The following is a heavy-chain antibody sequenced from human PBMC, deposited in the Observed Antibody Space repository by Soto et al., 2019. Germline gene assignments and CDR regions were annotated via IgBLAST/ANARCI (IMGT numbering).Heavy chain of an antibody. V-gene: IGHV3-48*03. J-gene: IGHJ6*02. CDR3: ARCPTTVELDV. D-gene: IGHD4-17*01. CDR1: GVSFSAYE. Sequence: GGSLRLSCSASGVSFSAYEMNWVRQVPGKGLEWISYISYSAATIYYADSVKGRFTISRDNAKNSLYLQMNSLRAEDTAVYYCARCPTTVELDVWGQGTTVTVSS. CDR2: ISYSAATI.